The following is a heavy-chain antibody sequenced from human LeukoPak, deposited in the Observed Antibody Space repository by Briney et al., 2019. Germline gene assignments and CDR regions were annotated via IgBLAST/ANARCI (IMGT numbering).Heavy chain of an antibody. Sequence: ASVKVSCKVSGYTLTELSMHWVRQAPGKGLEWMGGFDPEDGETIYAQKFQGRVTMTEDTSTDTAYMELSSLRSEDTAVYYCATWARHEYYDFWSGYYDYWGQGTLVTVSS. CDR1: GYTLTELS. V-gene: IGHV1-24*01. CDR2: FDPEDGET. CDR3: ATWARHEYYDFWSGYYDY. D-gene: IGHD3-3*01. J-gene: IGHJ4*02.